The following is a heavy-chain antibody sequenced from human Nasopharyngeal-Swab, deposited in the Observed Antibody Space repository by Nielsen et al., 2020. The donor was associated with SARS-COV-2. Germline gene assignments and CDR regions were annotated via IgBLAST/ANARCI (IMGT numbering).Heavy chain of an antibody. J-gene: IGHJ4*02. D-gene: IGHD1-26*01. CDR3: ARGGVGAVGGALDY. CDR1: GYTFTTYD. V-gene: IGHV1-8*01. Sequence: ASVKVSCKASGYTFTTYDFNWVRQATGQGLEWMGWMNPNSGNTGYAQKFQGRVTMTRNTSIRTAYMELSSLRSEDTAVYYCARGGVGAVGGALDYWGQGTQVTVFS. CDR2: MNPNSGNT.